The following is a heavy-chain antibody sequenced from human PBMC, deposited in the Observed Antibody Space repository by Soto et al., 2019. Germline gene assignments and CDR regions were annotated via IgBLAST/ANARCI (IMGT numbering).Heavy chain of an antibody. Sequence: SETLSLTCAIYGGSFSGYYWSWIRQPPGKGLEWIGEIDRSGSANYNPSLKGRVTMSGDASMNQFSLKLTSVTAADTAVYYCARDTRRMDYSTSSWSPNYWGRGTXVTVSS. V-gene: IGHV4-34*01. J-gene: IGHJ4*02. CDR3: ARDTRRMDYSTSSWSPNY. D-gene: IGHD6-6*01. CDR1: GGSFSGYY. CDR2: IDRSGSA.